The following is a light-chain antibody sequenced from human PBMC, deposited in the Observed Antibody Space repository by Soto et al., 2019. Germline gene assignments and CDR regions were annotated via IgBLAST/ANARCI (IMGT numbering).Light chain of an antibody. CDR2: AVN. J-gene: IGLJ1*01. CDR1: SSEVGTYNC. V-gene: IGLV2-8*01. CDR3: SSYAGKNNLYV. Sequence: QSVLTQPPSASGSPAQSVTVSCTGTSSEVGTYNCVSWYQQHPCKARKLMSYAVNKRPAGVPDRFSGSMSRIMDSLTVSWLQAEDEADYDCSSYAGKNNLYVFRTRTKVTVL.